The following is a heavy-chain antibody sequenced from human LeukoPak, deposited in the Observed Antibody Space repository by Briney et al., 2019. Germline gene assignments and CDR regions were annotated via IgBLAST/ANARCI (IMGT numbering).Heavy chain of an antibody. V-gene: IGHV3-9*01. CDR2: ISWNSGSI. J-gene: IGHJ3*02. Sequence: PGRSLRLSCAASGFTFDDYAMHWVRQAPGQGLEWASGISWNSGSIGYADSVKGRFTISRDNAKNSLYLQMNSLRAEDTALYYCAKDRPYYYGSGSYWRGAFDIWGQGTMVTVSS. CDR3: AKDRPYYYGSGSYWRGAFDI. D-gene: IGHD3-10*01. CDR1: GFTFDDYA.